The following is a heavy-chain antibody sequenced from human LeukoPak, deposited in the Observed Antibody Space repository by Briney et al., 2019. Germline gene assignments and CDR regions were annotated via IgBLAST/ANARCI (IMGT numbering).Heavy chain of an antibody. Sequence: GGSLRLSCAASGFTFSSYAMSWVRQAPGKGLEWVSAISGSGGSTYYADSVKGRFTISRDSSKNTLYLQMNSLRAEDTAVYYCAKDSHYDILTRPFDYWGQGTLVTVSS. D-gene: IGHD3-9*01. CDR3: AKDSHYDILTRPFDY. CDR2: ISGSGGST. J-gene: IGHJ4*02. CDR1: GFTFSSYA. V-gene: IGHV3-23*01.